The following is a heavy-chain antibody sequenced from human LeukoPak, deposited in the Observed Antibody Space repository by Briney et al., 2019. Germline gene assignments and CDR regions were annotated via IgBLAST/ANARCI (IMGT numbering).Heavy chain of an antibody. Sequence: GRSLRLSCAASGFTFSSYAMHWVRQAPGKGLEWVAVISYDGSNKYYADSVKGRFTISRDNSKNTLYLQMNSLRAEDTAVYYCARRGTMVRGRSPFDPWGQGTLVTVSS. D-gene: IGHD3-10*01. CDR3: ARRGTMVRGRSPFDP. CDR2: ISYDGSNK. J-gene: IGHJ5*02. V-gene: IGHV3-30-3*01. CDR1: GFTFSSYA.